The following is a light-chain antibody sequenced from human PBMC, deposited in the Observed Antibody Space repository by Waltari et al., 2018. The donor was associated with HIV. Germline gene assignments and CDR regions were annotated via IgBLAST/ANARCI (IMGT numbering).Light chain of an antibody. Sequence: QLTQSPSFLSASVGVRSTITCRASQGVGSYLAWYQQKPGKAPNLLIYSVSILQTGVPSRFSGSGSGTEFTLTITDLQPEDFATYYCQQLKTYPLSFGGGTKVEIK. J-gene: IGKJ4*01. CDR1: QGVGSY. CDR3: QQLKTYPLS. CDR2: SVS. V-gene: IGKV1-9*01.